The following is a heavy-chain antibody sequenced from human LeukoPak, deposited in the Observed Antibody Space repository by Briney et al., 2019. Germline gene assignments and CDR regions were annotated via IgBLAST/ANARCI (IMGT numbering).Heavy chain of an antibody. CDR1: GYTLTELS. Sequence: GASVKVSCKVSGYTLTELSMHWVRQAPGKGLEWMGGFDPEDGETIYARKFQGRVTMTEDTSTDTAYMELSSLRSEDTAVYYCATDAVVVPAAILDAFDIWGQGTMVTVSS. CDR3: ATDAVVVPAAILDAFDI. D-gene: IGHD2-2*01. CDR2: FDPEDGET. V-gene: IGHV1-24*01. J-gene: IGHJ3*02.